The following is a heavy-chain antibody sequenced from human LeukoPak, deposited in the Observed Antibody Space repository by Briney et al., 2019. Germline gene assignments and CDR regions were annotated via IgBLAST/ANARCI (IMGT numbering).Heavy chain of an antibody. J-gene: IGHJ4*02. Sequence: ASVKVSCKASGYTFTSYDINWVRQATGQGLEWMGWMNPNSGNTGYVQKFQGRVTMTRNTSISTAYMELSSLRSEDTAVYYCARGVRFGELLDYWGQGTLVTVPS. CDR3: ARGVRFGELLDY. V-gene: IGHV1-8*01. CDR1: GYTFTSYD. CDR2: MNPNSGNT. D-gene: IGHD3-10*01.